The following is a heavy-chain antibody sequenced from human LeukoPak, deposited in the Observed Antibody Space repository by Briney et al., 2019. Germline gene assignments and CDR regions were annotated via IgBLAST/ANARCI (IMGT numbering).Heavy chain of an antibody. CDR1: GFTFSSYA. J-gene: IGHJ4*02. Sequence: PGGSLRLSCAASGFTFSSYAISWVRQAPGKGLQWVSTISGSGGSTYYADSVKGRFTISRDNSKNTLYLQMNSLRAEDTAVYYCTRRPGLERYHFDHWGQGTLVTVSS. CDR2: ISGSGGST. D-gene: IGHD1-1*01. CDR3: TRRPGLERYHFDH. V-gene: IGHV3-23*01.